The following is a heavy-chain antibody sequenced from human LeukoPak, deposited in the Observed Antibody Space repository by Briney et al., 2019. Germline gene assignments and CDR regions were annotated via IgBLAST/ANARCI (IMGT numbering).Heavy chain of an antibody. V-gene: IGHV1-46*01. CDR2: INPSGGDT. Sequence: ASVKVSCKASGYTFTSYYMHWVRQAPGQGLEWMGIINPSGGDTSYAQKFQGRLTMTRDTSTNPAYMELTSLRSEATAVYYCAREVMDNLRFDYWGQGTLVTVSS. J-gene: IGHJ4*02. CDR3: AREVMDNLRFDY. D-gene: IGHD1-14*01. CDR1: GYTFTSYY.